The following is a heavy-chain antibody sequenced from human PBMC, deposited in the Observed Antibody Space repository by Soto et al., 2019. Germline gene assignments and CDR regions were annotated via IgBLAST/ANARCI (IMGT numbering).Heavy chain of an antibody. CDR1: GGSVSSGXXY. V-gene: IGHV4-61*01. CDR3: ARDRPQVGATRWFDP. Sequence: SETLSLTCTVXGGSVSSGXXYWSWIRQPPGKGLEWIGYIYYSGSTNYNPSLKSRVTISVDTSKNQFSLKLSSVTAADTAVYYCARDRPQVGATRWFDPWGQGTLVTVSS. D-gene: IGHD1-26*01. J-gene: IGHJ5*02. CDR2: IYYSGST.